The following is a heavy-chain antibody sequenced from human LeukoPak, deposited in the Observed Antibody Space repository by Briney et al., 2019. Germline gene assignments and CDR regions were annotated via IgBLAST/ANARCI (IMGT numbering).Heavy chain of an antibody. CDR1: GGSLSSGSYY. Sequence: SETLSLTCTVSGGSLSSGSYYWAWIRQPPGEGLEWVGSISYSGSTYYNPSLKGRDTISVDASKNLFSLKLSSVTATDTAVYYCARQISSGTQPSDRFDSWGQGTLVTVSS. CDR2: ISYSGST. D-gene: IGHD6-19*01. V-gene: IGHV4-39*01. CDR3: ARQISSGTQPSDRFDS. J-gene: IGHJ5*01.